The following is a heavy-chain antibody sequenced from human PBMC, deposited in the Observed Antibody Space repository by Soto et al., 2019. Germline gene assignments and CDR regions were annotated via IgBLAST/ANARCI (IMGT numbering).Heavy chain of an antibody. J-gene: IGHJ6*03. D-gene: IGHD2-15*01. V-gene: IGHV4-59*01. CDR1: GGSITSYY. Sequence: PSETLSLTCTVSGGSITSYYWSWIRQPPGKGLEWIGNIYHSGSTNYNPSLKSRVTISVDTSKNQFSLQLTSVTGADTAVYYCVRGVAQYGPDYYYYMDVWGKGTTVTVSS. CDR2: IYHSGST. CDR3: VRGVAQYGPDYYYYMDV.